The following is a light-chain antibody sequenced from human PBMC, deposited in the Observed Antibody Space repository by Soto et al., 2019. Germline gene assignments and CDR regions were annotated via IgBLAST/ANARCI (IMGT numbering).Light chain of an antibody. Sequence: EVVMTQSPATLSVSPGERATLSCGASQRVRSYLAWYQQKPGQAPRLLIHGASTRAPGIPARFSGSGSGTDFPLTISSLQSEDFAVYYCHQYDHWPQTFGQGTKGDIK. CDR2: GAS. CDR3: HQYDHWPQT. CDR1: QRVRSY. J-gene: IGKJ1*01. V-gene: IGKV3-15*01.